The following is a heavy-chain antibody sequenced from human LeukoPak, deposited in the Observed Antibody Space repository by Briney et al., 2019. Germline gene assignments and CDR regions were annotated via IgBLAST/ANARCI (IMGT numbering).Heavy chain of an antibody. CDR1: GGSISSSSHY. CDR3: ARVSTGGRYDY. Sequence: PSETLSLTCTVSGGSISSSSHYWGWIRQPPGKGLEWIGRIFSTGSTNYNPSLKSRVTMSVDTSKNQFSLKLSSVTAADTAVYYCARVSTGGRYDYWGQGTLVTVSS. J-gene: IGHJ4*02. V-gene: IGHV4-61*05. CDR2: IFSTGST. D-gene: IGHD1-14*01.